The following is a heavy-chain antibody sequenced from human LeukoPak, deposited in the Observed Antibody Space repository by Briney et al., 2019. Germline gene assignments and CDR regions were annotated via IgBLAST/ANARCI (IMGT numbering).Heavy chain of an antibody. Sequence: PSETLSLTCAVYGGSFSGYYWSWIRQPPGKGLEWIGEINHSGSTNYNPSLKSRVTISVDTSKNQFSLKLSSVTAADTAMYFCARDLGSGEYDFWGQGTLVTVSS. J-gene: IGHJ4*02. CDR3: ARDLGSGEYDF. CDR1: GGSFSGYY. V-gene: IGHV4-34*01. D-gene: IGHD3-10*01. CDR2: INHSGST.